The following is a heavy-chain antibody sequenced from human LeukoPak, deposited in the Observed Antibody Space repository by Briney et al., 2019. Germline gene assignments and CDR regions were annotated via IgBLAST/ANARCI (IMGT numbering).Heavy chain of an antibody. CDR1: GFTVSTND. V-gene: IGHV4-59*05. D-gene: IGHD5/OR15-5a*01. CDR2: IYSGRTT. CDR3: VRHDGRGVSTMGALDS. J-gene: IGHJ4*02. Sequence: ASLRLACAVSGFTVSTNDMTWVRQSPGKGLEWIGSIYSGRTTYYNPSLNNRVTISVVTSKNQFSLQLNSVTAADTAVYYCVRHDGRGVSTMGALDSWGQGSLVTVSS.